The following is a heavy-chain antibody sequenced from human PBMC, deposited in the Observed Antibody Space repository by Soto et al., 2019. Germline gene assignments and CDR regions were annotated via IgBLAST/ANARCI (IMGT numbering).Heavy chain of an antibody. Sequence: SETLSLTCTVSGGSISSYYWSWIRQPPGKGLEWIGYIYYSVSTNYNPSLKGRVTISVDTSKNQFSLKLSSVTAADAAVYYCARDHLVSSFGVVKCYYGMDVWGQGTTVTVSS. D-gene: IGHD3-3*02. CDR3: ARDHLVSSFGVVKCYYGMDV. CDR2: IYYSVST. V-gene: IGHV4-59*01. CDR1: GGSISSYY. J-gene: IGHJ6*02.